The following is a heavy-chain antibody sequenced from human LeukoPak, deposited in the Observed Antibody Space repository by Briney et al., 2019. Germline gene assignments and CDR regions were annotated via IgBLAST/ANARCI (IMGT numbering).Heavy chain of an antibody. CDR1: GFTFSSYG. D-gene: IGHD6-13*01. V-gene: IGHV3-30*03. Sequence: PGGSLRLSCAASGFTFSSYGMHRVRQAPGKGLEWVAVISYDGSNKYYADSVKGRFTISRDNSKNTLYLQMNSLRAEGTAVYYCATDWQQLAYWGQGTLVTVSS. CDR3: ATDWQQLAY. CDR2: ISYDGSNK. J-gene: IGHJ4*02.